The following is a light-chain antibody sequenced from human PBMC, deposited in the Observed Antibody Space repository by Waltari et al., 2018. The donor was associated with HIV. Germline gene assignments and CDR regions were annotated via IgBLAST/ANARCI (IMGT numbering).Light chain of an antibody. Sequence: QSALTQPPSVSGSPGQSVTISCTGTSSDVGSYNRVSWYQHPPGPAPKLMSYEVSNGPSGGPDRFSGSKAGNTASLTISGLQAEDEADYYCSSYTSSSTPVVFGGGTKLTVL. CDR1: SSDVGSYNR. CDR3: SSYTSSSTPVV. CDR2: EVS. J-gene: IGLJ2*01. V-gene: IGLV2-18*02.